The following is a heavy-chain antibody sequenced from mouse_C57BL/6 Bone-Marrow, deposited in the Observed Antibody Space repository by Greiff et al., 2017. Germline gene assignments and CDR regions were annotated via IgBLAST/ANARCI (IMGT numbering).Heavy chain of an antibody. Sequence: VQLQQSGPELVKPGASVKISCKASGYAFRSSWMNWVKPRPGKGLEWIGRIYPGDGVTNYNGKFKGKATLTADKSSSTAYMQLSSLTSEDSAVYFCARLSSYYYSSRDYFDYWGQGTTLTVSS. D-gene: IGHD1-1*01. CDR2: IYPGDGVT. V-gene: IGHV1-82*01. CDR1: GYAFRSSW. J-gene: IGHJ2*01. CDR3: ARLSSYYYSSRDYFDY.